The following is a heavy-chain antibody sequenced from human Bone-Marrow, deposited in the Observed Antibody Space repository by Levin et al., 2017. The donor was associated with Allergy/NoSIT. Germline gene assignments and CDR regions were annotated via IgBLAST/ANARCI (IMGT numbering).Heavy chain of an antibody. CDR2: IRGSASRT. V-gene: IGHV3-23*01. D-gene: IGHD6-19*01. CDR3: APGIGETGSPTDY. Sequence: GESLKISCAASGFTFSSYDMTWVRQTPGKGLEWVSAIRGSASRTFYADSVKGRFTVSRDNSKNTVFLQMNSLRVEDTAVYYCAPGIGETGSPTDYWGQGALVTVSP. CDR1: GFTFSSYD. J-gene: IGHJ4*02.